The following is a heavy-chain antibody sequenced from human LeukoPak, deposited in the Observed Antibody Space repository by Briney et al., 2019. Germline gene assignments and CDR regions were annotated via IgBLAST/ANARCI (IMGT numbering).Heavy chain of an antibody. CDR3: ARRYGDHNLYYFNY. J-gene: IGHJ4*02. V-gene: IGHV4-59*08. Sequence: SETLSLTCTVSGDSISSYYWSRIRQPPGKGLEWIGYIYYTGSTNYNPSLKSRVTMSVDTSKNQFSLKLSSVTAADTAVYYCARRYGDHNLYYFNYWGQGTLVTVSS. D-gene: IGHD4-17*01. CDR2: IYYTGST. CDR1: GDSISSYY.